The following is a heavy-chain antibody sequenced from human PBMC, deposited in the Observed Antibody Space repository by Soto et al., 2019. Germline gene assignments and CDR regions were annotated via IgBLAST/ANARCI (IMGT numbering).Heavy chain of an antibody. CDR2: ISYDGSNK. V-gene: IGHV3-30-3*01. Sequence: PGGSLRLSSAASGFTFSSYAMHWVRQAPGKGLEWVAVISYDGSNKYYADSVKGRFTISRDNSKNTLYLQMNSLRAEDTAVYYCARDHEWNWGQGTLVTVS. CDR3: ARDHEWN. D-gene: IGHD3-3*01. CDR1: GFTFSSYA. J-gene: IGHJ4*02.